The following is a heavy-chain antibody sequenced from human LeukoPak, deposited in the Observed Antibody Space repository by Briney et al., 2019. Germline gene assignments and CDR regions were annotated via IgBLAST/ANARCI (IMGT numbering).Heavy chain of an antibody. CDR1: GFTFISYA. Sequence: PGGSLRLSCAASGFTFISYAMSWVSQAPGKGLEWVSGVSGSDGITYYADSVKGRFAVSRNNSKNTLYLQMNSLRAEDTAVYYCAKGGVYDFWIRDFFDYWGQGTRVTVSS. CDR3: AKGGVYDFWIRDFFDY. CDR2: VSGSDGIT. D-gene: IGHD3-3*01. J-gene: IGHJ4*02. V-gene: IGHV3-23*01.